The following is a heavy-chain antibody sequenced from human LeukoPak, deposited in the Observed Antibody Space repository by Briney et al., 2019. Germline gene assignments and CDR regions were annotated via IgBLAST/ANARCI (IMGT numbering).Heavy chain of an antibody. Sequence: PGGSLRLSCVASEFTLRSYSMHWVRHAPGKGLEWVSYISTSSTYIYYADSVMGRFTISRDNAKNSLYLHMSSLRAEDTAVYYCARALSSSWYKNWFDPWGQGTLVTVSS. CDR3: ARALSSSWYKNWFDP. CDR2: ISTSSTYI. CDR1: EFTLRSYS. V-gene: IGHV3-21*01. D-gene: IGHD6-13*01. J-gene: IGHJ5*02.